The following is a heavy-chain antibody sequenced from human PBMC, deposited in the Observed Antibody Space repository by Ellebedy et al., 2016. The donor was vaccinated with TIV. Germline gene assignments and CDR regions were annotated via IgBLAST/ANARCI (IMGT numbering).Heavy chain of an antibody. J-gene: IGHJ4*02. Sequence: GGSLRLXXAASGFPFSRYAIHWVRQAPGKGLYWVAVISSDGSNKYFADSVKGRFTISRDNSKNTLYLQMSSLRPEDTAVYYCARVRGYYGSGSYHPLDYWGQGTLVTVSS. CDR3: ARVRGYYGSGSYHPLDY. V-gene: IGHV3-30*04. CDR2: ISSDGSNK. D-gene: IGHD3-10*01. CDR1: GFPFSRYA.